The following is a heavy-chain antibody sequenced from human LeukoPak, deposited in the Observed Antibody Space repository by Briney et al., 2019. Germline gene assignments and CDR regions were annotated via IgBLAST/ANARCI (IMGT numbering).Heavy chain of an antibody. Sequence: SETLPLTCAVYGGSFSGYYWSWIRQPPGKGLEWIGEINHSGSTNYNPSLESRLSISMDKSNNRFSLKLSSVTAADTAVYYCAREVLGARAFEYWGQGILVTVSS. D-gene: IGHD1-26*01. V-gene: IGHV4-34*01. J-gene: IGHJ4*02. CDR1: GGSFSGYY. CDR2: INHSGST. CDR3: AREVLGARAFEY.